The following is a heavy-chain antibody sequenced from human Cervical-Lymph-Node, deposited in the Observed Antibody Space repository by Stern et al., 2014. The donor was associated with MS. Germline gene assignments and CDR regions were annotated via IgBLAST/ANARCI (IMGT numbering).Heavy chain of an antibody. CDR1: GGTFSNYA. D-gene: IGHD4-17*01. CDR3: ASPLTATSVPFGYYGMDV. J-gene: IGHJ6*02. Sequence: LGQPGAEVHKPGSSAKVSCKASGGTFSNYATSWVRQAPGQGLEWMGGIVPLFGKPNYAQKFQGRVTITADESTSTAYMDLSSLRSEDTAVYYCASPLTATSVPFGYYGMDVWGQGTTVTVS. CDR2: IVPLFGKP. V-gene: IGHV1-69*01.